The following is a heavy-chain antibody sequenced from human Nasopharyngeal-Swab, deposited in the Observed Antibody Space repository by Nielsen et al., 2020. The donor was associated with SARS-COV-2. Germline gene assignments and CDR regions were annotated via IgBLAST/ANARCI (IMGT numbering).Heavy chain of an antibody. D-gene: IGHD1-1*01. Sequence: ASVKVSCKASGGTFSSYAISWVRQATGQGLEWMGWMNPNSGNTGYAQKFQGRVTMTRNTSISTAYMELSSLRSEDTAVYYCAADLARTTGTTNWGQGTLVTVSS. CDR3: AADLARTTGTTN. J-gene: IGHJ4*02. CDR1: GGTFSSYA. V-gene: IGHV1-8*02. CDR2: MNPNSGNT.